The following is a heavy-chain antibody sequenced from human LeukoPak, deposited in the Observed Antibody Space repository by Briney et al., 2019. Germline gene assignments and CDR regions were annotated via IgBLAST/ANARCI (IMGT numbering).Heavy chain of an antibody. V-gene: IGHV4-31*03. Sequence: SETLSLTCSVSGGSISSDGNYWSWIRQHPGKGLEWIGYIYHSGGTYYNPSLRSRVTLSVDTSKNQFSLNLRSVTAADTAVYYCARRVGTTCFDNWGQGTLVTVSS. CDR2: IYHSGGT. CDR1: GGSISSDGNY. CDR3: ARRVGTTCFDN. J-gene: IGHJ4*02. D-gene: IGHD1-26*01.